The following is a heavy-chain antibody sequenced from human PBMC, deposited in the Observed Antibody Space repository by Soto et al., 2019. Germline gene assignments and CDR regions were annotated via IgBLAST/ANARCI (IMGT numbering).Heavy chain of an antibody. D-gene: IGHD3-22*01. J-gene: IGHJ4*02. CDR1: GGSFSAYY. V-gene: IGHV4-34*01. CDR2: INRSGGT. Sequence: SETLSLTCAVYGGSFSAYYWSWIRQPPGKGLEWIGEINRSGGTSYNPSLKSRVTISVDTSKSQFSLKLTSVTAADRAVYYCARGSVDTVDSSGFYEYWGQRTPVTVSS. CDR3: ARGSVDTVDSSGFYEY.